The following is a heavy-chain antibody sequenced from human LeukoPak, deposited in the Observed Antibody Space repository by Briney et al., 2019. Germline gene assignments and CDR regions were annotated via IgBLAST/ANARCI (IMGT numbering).Heavy chain of an antibody. CDR2: XXGXXXXX. D-gene: IGHD3-10*01. Sequence: GGSLRLSYAASGFTXXSYAMSWVRQAPGXXXXXXXXXXGXXXXXXXXXXXXXXXTXXXDNSKNKLYLQMNSLRAEDTAVYYXXFXLPYQVPQDKYYFDYWGQGTLVTVSS. CDR1: GFTXXSYA. J-gene: IGHJ4*02. CDR3: XFXLPYQVPQDKYYFDY. V-gene: IGHV3-23*01.